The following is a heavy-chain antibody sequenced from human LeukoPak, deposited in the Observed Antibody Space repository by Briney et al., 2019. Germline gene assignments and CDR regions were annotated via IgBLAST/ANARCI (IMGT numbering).Heavy chain of an antibody. CDR3: ARSPTPPYYYGMDV. CDR2: ISGSGGST. J-gene: IGHJ6*02. CDR1: GFTFSSYA. Sequence: GGSLRLSCAASGFTFSSYAMSWVRQAPGKGLEWVSAISGSGGSTYYADSVKGRFTISRDNSKNTLYLQMNSLRAEDTAVYYCARSPTPPYYYGMDVWGQGTTVTVSS. V-gene: IGHV3-23*01. D-gene: IGHD4-23*01.